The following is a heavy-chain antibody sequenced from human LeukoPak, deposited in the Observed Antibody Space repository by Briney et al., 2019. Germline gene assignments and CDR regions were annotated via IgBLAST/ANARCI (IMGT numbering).Heavy chain of an antibody. D-gene: IGHD4-17*01. CDR1: GFTFSSYG. CDR3: AKSGATVIIWGGTRGRGYMEF. J-gene: IGHJ6*03. CDR2: ISYDGSNK. Sequence: HSGGSLRLSCAASGFTFSSYGMPWVRQAPGKGLEWVAVISYDGSNKYYADSLKGRFTISRDNSKNTLYLQMNSLRAEDTAVYYWAKSGATVIIWGGTRGRGYMEFGGKGNAVTISS. V-gene: IGHV3-30*18.